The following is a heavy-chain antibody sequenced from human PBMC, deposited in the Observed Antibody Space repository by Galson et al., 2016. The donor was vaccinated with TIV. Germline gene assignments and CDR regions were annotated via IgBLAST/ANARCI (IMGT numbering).Heavy chain of an antibody. CDR2: IDWDDDK. CDR1: GFSLTTTGMC. J-gene: IGHJ2*01. CDR3: ARTPYGDSFGWYFDL. Sequence: PALVKPTQTLTLTCTFSGFSLTTTGMCVGWIRQAPGKGLEWLARIDWDDDKYYSISLKSRLTVSKDTSKNQVVLTMTDMDPVDTATYYCARTPYGDSFGWYFDLWGRGTLVTVSS. V-gene: IGHV2-70*11. D-gene: IGHD4-17*01.